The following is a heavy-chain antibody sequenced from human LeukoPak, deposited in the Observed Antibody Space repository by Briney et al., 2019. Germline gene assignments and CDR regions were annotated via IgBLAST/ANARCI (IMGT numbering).Heavy chain of an antibody. Sequence: GGSLRLSCAASGFTFSSYWMHWVRHAPGKGLVWVSRINSDGSSTIYADSVKGRFTISRDNAKNTLCLQMNSLRAEDTAVYYCARPNTRGYESWFDPWGQGTLVTVSS. CDR2: INSDGSST. D-gene: IGHD3-3*01. J-gene: IGHJ5*02. CDR1: GFTFSSYW. CDR3: ARPNTRGYESWFDP. V-gene: IGHV3-74*01.